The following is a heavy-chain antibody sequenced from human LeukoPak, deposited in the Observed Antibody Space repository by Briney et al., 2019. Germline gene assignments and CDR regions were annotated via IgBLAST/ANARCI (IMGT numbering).Heavy chain of an antibody. V-gene: IGHV1-18*01. Sequence: APVKVSCKASGYTFTNYGISWVRQAPGQGLEWMGWISIYNGNTDYAQKLRGRVTMTTDTSTSTAYMELRSLGSDDTAVYYCARITYDFWGGYYMPDDPWGQGTLVTVSS. CDR3: ARITYDFWGGYYMPDDP. CDR2: ISIYNGNT. D-gene: IGHD3-3*01. CDR1: GYTFTNYG. J-gene: IGHJ5*02.